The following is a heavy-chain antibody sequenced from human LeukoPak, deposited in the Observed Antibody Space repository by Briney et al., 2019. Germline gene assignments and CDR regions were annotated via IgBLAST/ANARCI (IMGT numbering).Heavy chain of an antibody. Sequence: MTSETLSLTCTVSGDSISSSHYYWGWIRQSPGKGLEWIGSIYSGGETHYNPSLNSRVTIFLDTSKNRFSLNLISVTATDTAVYYCVRGVIAVAGPIDYWGQGTLVTVSS. CDR3: VRGVIAVAGPIDY. J-gene: IGHJ4*02. D-gene: IGHD6-19*01. V-gene: IGHV4-39*02. CDR2: IYSGGET. CDR1: GDSISSSHYY.